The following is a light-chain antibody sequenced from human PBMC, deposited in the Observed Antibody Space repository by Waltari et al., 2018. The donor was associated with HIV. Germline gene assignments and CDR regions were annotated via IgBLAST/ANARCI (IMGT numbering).Light chain of an antibody. Sequence: QSALTQPASVSGSPGQSITISCTGTSSNVGEYNYVSWYQQHPGKAPQLIIYEVSNRPSGVSNRFSGSKSGNTASLTISGLQAEDEAYYYCGSYITNTNVLFGGGTRLTVL. V-gene: IGLV2-14*01. CDR2: EVS. CDR1: SSNVGEYNY. J-gene: IGLJ2*01. CDR3: GSYITNTNVL.